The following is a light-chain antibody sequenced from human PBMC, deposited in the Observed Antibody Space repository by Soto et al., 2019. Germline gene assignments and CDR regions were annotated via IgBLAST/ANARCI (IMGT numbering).Light chain of an antibody. CDR3: QERSHWT. Sequence: EIVLTQSPGTLSLSPGERATLSCRASQSVSSSSLAWYQQEPGQAPRLLIYGASRRATGVPARFSGSGSGTDFTLTISALEPEDFAVYYCQERSHWTFGRGTKVDIK. J-gene: IGKJ1*01. CDR1: QSVSSSS. CDR2: GAS. V-gene: IGKV3D-20*02.